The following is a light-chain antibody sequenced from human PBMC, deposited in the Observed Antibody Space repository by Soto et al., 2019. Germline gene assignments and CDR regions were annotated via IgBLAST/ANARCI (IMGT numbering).Light chain of an antibody. CDR3: QQYGSSPT. Sequence: EIVLTQSAGTLSISPGERATLSCRASQSVSSSYLAWYQQKPGQAPRLLIYGASSRATGIPDRFSGSGSGTDFTLTISRLEPEDFAVYYCQQYGSSPTFGQGTMVDIK. CDR1: QSVSSSY. CDR2: GAS. J-gene: IGKJ1*01. V-gene: IGKV3-20*01.